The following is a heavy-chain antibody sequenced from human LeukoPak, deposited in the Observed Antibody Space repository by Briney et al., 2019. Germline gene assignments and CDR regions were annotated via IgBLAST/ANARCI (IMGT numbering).Heavy chain of an antibody. CDR1: GGSISSGGYY. Sequence: SQTLSLTCTVSGGSISSGGYYWSWIRQPPGKGLEWIGYIYHSGSTYYNPSLKSRVTISVDRSKNQFSLKLSSVTAADTAVYYCARARNMADFDYWGQGTLVTVSS. V-gene: IGHV4-30-2*01. CDR3: ARARNMADFDY. CDR2: IYHSGST. D-gene: IGHD1-14*01. J-gene: IGHJ4*02.